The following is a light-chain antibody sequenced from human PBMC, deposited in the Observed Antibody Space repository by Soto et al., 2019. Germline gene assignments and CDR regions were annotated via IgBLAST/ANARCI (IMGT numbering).Light chain of an antibody. V-gene: IGKV3-20*01. CDR1: QSVTNTY. CDR3: QHYGRSPM. J-gene: IGKJ1*01. CDR2: ATS. Sequence: EIVLAQSPGTLSLSPGERATLSCRASQSVTNTYLAWYQQRSGQAPRLLVYATSTRAVGVPDRFTGSGTGTDFTLTISRLEPEDFAVYYCQHYGRSPMFGQGTKVDIK.